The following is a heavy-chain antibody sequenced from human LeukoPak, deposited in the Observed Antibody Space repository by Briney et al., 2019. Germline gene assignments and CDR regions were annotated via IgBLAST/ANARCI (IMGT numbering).Heavy chain of an antibody. D-gene: IGHD1-1*01. Sequence: PGRSLRLSCAAPGFTFSSYGMHWVRQAPGKGLEWVAVISYDGSNKYYADSVKGRFTISRDNSKNTLYMQMNSLRAEDTAVYYCAKDRSGMGYNFDFWGQGALVTVSS. CDR2: ISYDGSNK. CDR3: AKDRSGMGYNFDF. J-gene: IGHJ4*02. CDR1: GFTFSSYG. V-gene: IGHV3-30*18.